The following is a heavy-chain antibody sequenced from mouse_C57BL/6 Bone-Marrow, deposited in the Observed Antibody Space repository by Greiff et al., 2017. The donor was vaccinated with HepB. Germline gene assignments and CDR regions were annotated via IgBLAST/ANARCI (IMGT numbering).Heavy chain of an antibody. Sequence: EVHLVESGGGLVKPGGSLKLSCAASGFTFSSYAMSWVRQTPEKRLEWVATISDGGSYTYYPDNVKGRFTISRDNAKNNLYLQMSHLKSEDTAMYYCARDTVVATRWYFDVWGTGTTVTVSS. CDR2: ISDGGSYT. CDR3: ARDTVVATRWYFDV. V-gene: IGHV5-4*01. D-gene: IGHD1-1*01. J-gene: IGHJ1*03. CDR1: GFTFSSYA.